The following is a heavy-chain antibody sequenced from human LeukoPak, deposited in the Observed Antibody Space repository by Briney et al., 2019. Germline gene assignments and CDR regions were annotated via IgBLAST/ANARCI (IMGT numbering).Heavy chain of an antibody. V-gene: IGHV3-66*02. CDR1: GFTVSSNY. D-gene: IGHD2-2*01. CDR3: ARAGCSSTSCQDYYYYYMDV. J-gene: IGHJ6*03. CDR2: IYSGGST. Sequence: GGSLRLSCAASGFTVSSNYMSWVRQAPGKGLEWVSVIYSGGSTYYADSVKGRFTISIDNTKNTLYLQMNSLRAEDTAVYYCARAGCSSTSCQDYYYYYMDVWGKGTTVTVSS.